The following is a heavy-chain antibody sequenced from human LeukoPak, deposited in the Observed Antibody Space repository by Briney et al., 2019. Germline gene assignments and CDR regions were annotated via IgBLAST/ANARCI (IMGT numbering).Heavy chain of an antibody. J-gene: IGHJ6*02. CDR2: ISWNSGSI. CDR1: GFTFDDYA. D-gene: IGHD6-13*01. Sequence: GGSLRLSCAASGFTFDDYAMHWVRQAPGKGLEWVSGISWNSGSIGYADSVKGRFTISRDNAKNSLYLQMNSLRAEDTALYYCARAHRSWYVEYGMDVWGQGTTVTVSS. CDR3: ARAHRSWYVEYGMDV. V-gene: IGHV3-9*01.